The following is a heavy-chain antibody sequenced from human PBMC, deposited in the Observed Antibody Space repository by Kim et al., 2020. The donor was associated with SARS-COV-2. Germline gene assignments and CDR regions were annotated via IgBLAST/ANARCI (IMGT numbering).Heavy chain of an antibody. Sequence: GGSLRLSCVASGFSFSSHALNWVRQAPGGGLQGVSAITGGGRVYYAESVKGRFTLSRDNYKKTVSLQMVSLRVDDTATYFCARETGYGAGSRIDFWGQGT. CDR1: GFSFSSHA. CDR2: ITGGGRV. V-gene: IGHV3-23*01. D-gene: IGHD3-10*01. J-gene: IGHJ4*02. CDR3: ARETGYGAGSRIDF.